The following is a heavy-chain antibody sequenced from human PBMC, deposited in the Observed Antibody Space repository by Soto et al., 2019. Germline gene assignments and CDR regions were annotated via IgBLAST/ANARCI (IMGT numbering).Heavy chain of an antibody. D-gene: IGHD6-19*01. Sequence: ASVKVSCKASGYTFTSYGITWVRQAPGQGLEWVGWISSYNGNTNYAQRLQGRVTMTTDTTTSTAYMELRSLRSDDTAVYYCARDNRGWHDYWAHGTLDPGSA. CDR3: ARDNRGWHDY. J-gene: IGHJ4*01. V-gene: IGHV1-18*01. CDR2: ISSYNGNT. CDR1: GYTFTSYG.